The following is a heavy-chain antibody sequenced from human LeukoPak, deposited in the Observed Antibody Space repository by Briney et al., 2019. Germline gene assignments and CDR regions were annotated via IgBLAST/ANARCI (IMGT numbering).Heavy chain of an antibody. J-gene: IGHJ4*02. V-gene: IGHV3-23*01. CDR1: GFTFSSYA. D-gene: IGHD1-7*01. CDR2: ISVSGGST. CDR3: AHHRGLTGTTLFPFDY. Sequence: GGSLRLSCAASGFTFSSYAMSWVRQAPGKGLEWVSAISVSGGSTYYADSVKGRFTISRDNSKNTLYLQMNSLRAEDTAVYYCAHHRGLTGTTLFPFDYWGQGTLVTVSS.